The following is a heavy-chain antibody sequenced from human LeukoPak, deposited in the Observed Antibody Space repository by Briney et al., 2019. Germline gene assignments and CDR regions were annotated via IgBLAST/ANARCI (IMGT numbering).Heavy chain of an antibody. Sequence: GGALRLSCAASGFTFSSYSMNWVRQAPGKGLEWVSAIFGSADRTYYADSVKGRFTISRDNSKNTLYLQMNSLRAEDTAVYYCATDRGRWGQGTLVTVSS. CDR1: GFTFSSYS. CDR3: ATDRGR. CDR2: IFGSADRT. D-gene: IGHD1-26*01. J-gene: IGHJ4*02. V-gene: IGHV3-23*01.